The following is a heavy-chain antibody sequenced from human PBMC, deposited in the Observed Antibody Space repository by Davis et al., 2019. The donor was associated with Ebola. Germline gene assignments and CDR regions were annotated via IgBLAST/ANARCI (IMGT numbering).Heavy chain of an antibody. V-gene: IGHV3-48*01. Sequence: GESLKISCATSAFTFSNYSMSWVRQAPGKGLEWISYISGSSNNIYYADSVKGRFTISRDNSKNTLYLQMNSLRAEDTAVYYCARAFGYCSSTSCSAYYYYMDVWGKGTTVTVSS. CDR3: ARAFGYCSSTSCSAYYYYMDV. D-gene: IGHD2-2*03. CDR1: AFTFSNYS. J-gene: IGHJ6*03. CDR2: ISGSSNNI.